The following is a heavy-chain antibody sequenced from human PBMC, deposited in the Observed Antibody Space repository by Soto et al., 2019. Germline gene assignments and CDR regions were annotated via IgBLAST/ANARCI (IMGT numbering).Heavy chain of an antibody. J-gene: IGHJ6*03. CDR1: GGSFSGYY. V-gene: IGHV4-34*01. Sequence: TSETLSLTCAVYGGSFSGYYWSWIRQPPGKGLEWIGEINHSGSTNYNPSLKSRVTISVDTSKNQFSLKLSSVTAADTAVYYCARGRAARPKNYYYYYMDVWGRGTTVTVSS. CDR2: INHSGST. CDR3: ARGRAARPKNYYYYYMDV. D-gene: IGHD6-6*01.